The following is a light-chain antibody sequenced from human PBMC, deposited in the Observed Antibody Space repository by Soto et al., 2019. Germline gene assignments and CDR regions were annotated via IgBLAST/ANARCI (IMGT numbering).Light chain of an antibody. V-gene: IGKV1-33*01. CDR2: DAS. CDR1: QDISKY. J-gene: IGKJ3*01. Sequence: DIQMTQSPSPLSASVGDRVTITCQASQDISKYLNWYQQKPGKAPKLLLYDASNLETGVPSRFSGSGSGTDFTFTISSLQPEDIATYYCQQYDHLPRTFGPGTKVDIK. CDR3: QQYDHLPRT.